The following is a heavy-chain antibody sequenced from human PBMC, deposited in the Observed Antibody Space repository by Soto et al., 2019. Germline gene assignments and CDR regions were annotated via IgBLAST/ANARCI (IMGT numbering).Heavy chain of an antibody. CDR3: ARVLYASESFDSEGAPYAMDV. J-gene: IGHJ6*02. V-gene: IGHV3-33*01. D-gene: IGHD3-10*01. CDR2: IWFDGENQ. CDR1: GFPFNTYD. Sequence: QVQVVESGGGVVHPGRSLRLSCTASGFPFNTYDMHWVRQAPGKGLEWVAVIWFDGENQHYADSVKGRFTISRDNSKNTLFLQMNSLRAEDTAVYYCARVLYASESFDSEGAPYAMDVWGQGTTVTVSS.